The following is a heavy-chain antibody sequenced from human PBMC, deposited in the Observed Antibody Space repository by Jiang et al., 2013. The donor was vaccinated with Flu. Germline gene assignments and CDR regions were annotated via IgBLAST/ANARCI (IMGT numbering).Heavy chain of an antibody. CDR2: IYYSGST. V-gene: IGHV4-39*01. Sequence: TLSLTCTVSGGSISSSSYYWGWIRQPPGKGLEWIGSIYYSGSTYYNPSLKSRVTISVDTSKNQFSLKLSSVTAADTAVYYCARGVLYYDFWSGYYPFDYWGQGTLVTVSS. D-gene: IGHD3-3*01. J-gene: IGHJ4*02. CDR1: GGSISSSSYY. CDR3: ARGVLYYDFWSGYYPFDY.